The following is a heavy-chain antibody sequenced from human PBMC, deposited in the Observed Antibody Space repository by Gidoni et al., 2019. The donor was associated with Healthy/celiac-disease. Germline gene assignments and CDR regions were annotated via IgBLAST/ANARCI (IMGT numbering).Heavy chain of an antibody. CDR3: ARGGAGGGSYYVDY. CDR1: GGSCRGYY. D-gene: IGHD2-15*01. J-gene: IGHJ4*02. CDR2: ITHSGST. Sequence: QVHLQQWGAGLLKPSETLSLTCAVYGGSCRGYYWSWIRQPPGKGLEGIGEITHSGSTNYNPSLKSRVTISVDTSKNQFSLKLSSVTAADTAVYYCARGGAGGGSYYVDYWGQGTLVTVSS. V-gene: IGHV4-34*01.